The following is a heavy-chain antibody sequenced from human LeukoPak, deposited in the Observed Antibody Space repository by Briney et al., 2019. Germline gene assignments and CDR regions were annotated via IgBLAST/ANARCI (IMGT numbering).Heavy chain of an antibody. CDR3: AREGRAVAGNNWFDP. Sequence: PGGSLRLSCAASGFTFSSYAMSWVRQAPGKGLEWVSSINGGGTYTFYADSVKGRFTISRDNSKKTLYLQMNSLRPEDTAVYYCAREGRAVAGNNWFDPWGQGTLATVSS. CDR1: GFTFSSYA. V-gene: IGHV3-23*01. D-gene: IGHD6-19*01. CDR2: INGGGTYT. J-gene: IGHJ5*02.